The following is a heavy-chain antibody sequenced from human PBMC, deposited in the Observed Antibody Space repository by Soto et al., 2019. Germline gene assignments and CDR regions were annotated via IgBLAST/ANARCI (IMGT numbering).Heavy chain of an antibody. CDR3: ARDHQLDIGEGVAWVN. J-gene: IGHJ4*02. CDR2: IRAYNGNT. Sequence: QVQLVQSGAEVKKPGASVKVSCNASGYTFTSYGISWVRQAPGQGLEWMGWIRAYNGNTNYAQKLQGRVTMTTDTAMSTVAMELSSLRSDYTAVYYCARDHQLDIGEGVAWVNWGQGTLVTVSS. V-gene: IGHV1-18*04. D-gene: IGHD2-15*01. CDR1: GYTFTSYG.